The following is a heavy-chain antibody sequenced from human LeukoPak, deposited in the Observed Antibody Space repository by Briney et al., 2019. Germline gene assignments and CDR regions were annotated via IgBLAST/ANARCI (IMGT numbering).Heavy chain of an antibody. CDR2: IYYSGST. Sequence: ASGTLSLTCAVSGGSISSSSYYWGWIRQPPGKGLEWIGSIYYSGSTYYNPSLKSRVTISVDTSKNQFSLKLSSVTAADTAVYYCARRVSSGYSSSWVWGQGTLVTVSS. CDR1: GGSISSSSYY. D-gene: IGHD6-13*01. J-gene: IGHJ4*02. CDR3: ARRVSSGYSSSWV. V-gene: IGHV4-39*01.